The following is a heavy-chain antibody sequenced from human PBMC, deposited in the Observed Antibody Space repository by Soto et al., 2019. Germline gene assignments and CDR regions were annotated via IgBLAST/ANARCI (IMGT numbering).Heavy chain of an antibody. V-gene: IGHV2-5*02. CDR1: GFSLSTSGVG. Sequence: QITLKESGPTLVKPTQTLTLTCTFSGFSLSTSGVGVGWIRQPPGKALEWLALIYWDDDKRYSPSLKSRLTITKDTSKHQCVLTMTNMDPVDTATYYCAHSTRTIDAFDIWGPGTMVTVSS. CDR2: IYWDDDK. D-gene: IGHD2-15*01. J-gene: IGHJ3*02. CDR3: AHSTRTIDAFDI.